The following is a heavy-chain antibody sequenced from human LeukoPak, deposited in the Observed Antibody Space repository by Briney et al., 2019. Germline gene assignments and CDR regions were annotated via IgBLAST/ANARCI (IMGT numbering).Heavy chain of an antibody. CDR2: INPSGGST. Sequence: ASVKVSCKASGYTFTSYYMHWVRQAPGQGLEWMGIINPSGGSTSYAQKFQGRVTMTRDTSTSTVYMELSSLRSEDTAVYYCARDLGYCSGGSCYAYWYFDLWGRGTLVTVSS. V-gene: IGHV1-46*01. CDR1: GYTFTSYY. J-gene: IGHJ2*01. D-gene: IGHD2-15*01. CDR3: ARDLGYCSGGSCYAYWYFDL.